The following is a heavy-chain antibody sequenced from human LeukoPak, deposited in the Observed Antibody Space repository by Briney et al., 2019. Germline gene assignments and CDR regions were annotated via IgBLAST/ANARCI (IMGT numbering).Heavy chain of an antibody. Sequence: GGSLRLSCAASGFTFSSYSMNWVRQAPGKGLEWVSSISSSSSYIYYADSVKGRFTISRDNAKNSLYLQMNSLRAEDTAVYYCAKRSYYYDSSGYYGPDGMDVWGQGTTVTVSS. D-gene: IGHD3-22*01. V-gene: IGHV3-21*01. CDR3: AKRSYYYDSSGYYGPDGMDV. CDR2: ISSSSSYI. J-gene: IGHJ6*02. CDR1: GFTFSSYS.